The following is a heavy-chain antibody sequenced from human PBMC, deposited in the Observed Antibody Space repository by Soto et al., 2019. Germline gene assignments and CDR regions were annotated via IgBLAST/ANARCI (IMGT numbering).Heavy chain of an antibody. CDR1: GFTFSSYA. Sequence: QVQLVESGGGVVQPGRSLRLSCAASGFTFSSYAMHWVRQAPGKGLEWVAVISYDGSNKYYADSVKGRFTISRDNSKNTLYLQMNSLRAEDTAVYYCARDQYYDYGYPDRFEVRGISDYWGQGTLVTVSS. CDR2: ISYDGSNK. D-gene: IGHD4-17*01. V-gene: IGHV3-30-3*01. CDR3: ARDQYYDYGYPDRFEVRGISDY. J-gene: IGHJ4*02.